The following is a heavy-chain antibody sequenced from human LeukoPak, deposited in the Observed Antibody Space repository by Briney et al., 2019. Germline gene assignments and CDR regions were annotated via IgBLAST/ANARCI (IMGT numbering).Heavy chain of an antibody. Sequence: PSETLSLTCTVSGGSIISSPYYWGWIRQPPGKGLEWIGNIYYSGSTYYNPSLKTRVTISVDTSKNQFSLKLTSVTAADTAVYYCARHASVDGNWPRPLDYWGQGSLVTVSS. V-gene: IGHV4-39*01. J-gene: IGHJ4*02. CDR3: ARHASVDGNWPRPLDY. CDR1: GGSIISSPYY. CDR2: IYYSGST. D-gene: IGHD6-19*01.